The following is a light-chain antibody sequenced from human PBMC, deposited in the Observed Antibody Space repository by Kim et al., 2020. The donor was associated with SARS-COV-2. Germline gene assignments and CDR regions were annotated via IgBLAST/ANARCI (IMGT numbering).Light chain of an antibody. CDR1: SSDIGGYDY. CDR2: DVN. V-gene: IGLV2-14*03. J-gene: IGLJ1*01. Sequence: QSALTQPASVSGSPGQSITISCTGTSSDIGGYDYVSWYQHHPGKAPKFIIYDVNKRPSGVSNRFSGSKSGNTASLTISGLQAEDEADYYCSSYTVSSTPKYVFGSGTKVTVL. CDR3: SSYTVSSTPKYV.